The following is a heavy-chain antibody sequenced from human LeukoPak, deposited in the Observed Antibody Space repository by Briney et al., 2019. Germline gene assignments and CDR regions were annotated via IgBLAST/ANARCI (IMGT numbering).Heavy chain of an antibody. CDR1: GGSISSSSYY. Sequence: SETLSLTCTVSGGSISSSSYYWGWIRQPPGKGLEWIGSIYYSGSTYYNPSLKSRVTISVDTSRNQFSLKLSSVTAADTAVYYCARDPTGSLRWGQGTLVTVSS. J-gene: IGHJ4*02. V-gene: IGHV4-39*07. D-gene: IGHD5-12*01. CDR2: IYYSGST. CDR3: ARDPTGSLR.